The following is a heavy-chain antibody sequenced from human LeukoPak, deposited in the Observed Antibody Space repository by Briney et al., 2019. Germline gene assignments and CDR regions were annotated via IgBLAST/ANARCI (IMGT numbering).Heavy chain of an antibody. CDR2: ISGSGDNT. Sequence: GGSLRLSCAASGFTFSSHGMSWVRQAPGKGLEWVSTISGSGDNTYYADSVKGRFTISRDNSKNTLYLQMNSLRAEDTAVYYCARVDRIHHSSGPKRGVDYWGQGTLVTVSS. J-gene: IGHJ4*02. CDR3: ARVDRIHHSSGPKRGVDY. D-gene: IGHD3-22*01. CDR1: GFTFSSHG. V-gene: IGHV3-23*01.